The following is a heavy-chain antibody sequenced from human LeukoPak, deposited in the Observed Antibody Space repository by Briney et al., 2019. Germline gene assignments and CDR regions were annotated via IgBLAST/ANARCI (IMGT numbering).Heavy chain of an antibody. CDR1: GYSISSGYY. Sequence: PSETLSLTCAVSGYSISSGYYWGWIRQPPGKGLEWIGSIYHSGSTYYNPSLQSRVTLYLDTPKNLVSLQLTSVTAADTAVYYCARDRGNGDYGDYFDSWGQGTQVTVSS. CDR2: IYHSGST. J-gene: IGHJ4*02. D-gene: IGHD4-17*01. V-gene: IGHV4-38-2*02. CDR3: ARDRGNGDYGDYFDS.